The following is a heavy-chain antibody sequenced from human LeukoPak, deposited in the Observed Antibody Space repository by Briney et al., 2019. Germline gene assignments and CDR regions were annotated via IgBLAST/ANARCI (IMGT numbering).Heavy chain of an antibody. D-gene: IGHD3-10*01. J-gene: IGHJ4*02. V-gene: IGHV3-23*01. Sequence: PGGSLRLSCAASGFTFSSYAMSWVRQAPGKGLEWVSAISGSGGSTYYADSVKGRFTISRDNSKNTLYLKMNSLRAEDTAVYYCAKGSGSYYIPSFDYWGQGTLVTVSS. CDR3: AKGSGSYYIPSFDY. CDR2: ISGSGGST. CDR1: GFTFSSYA.